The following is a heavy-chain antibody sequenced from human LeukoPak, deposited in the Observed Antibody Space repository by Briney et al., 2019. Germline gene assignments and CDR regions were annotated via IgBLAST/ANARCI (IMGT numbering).Heavy chain of an antibody. D-gene: IGHD3-10*01. J-gene: IGHJ4*02. Sequence: GGCLRLSWVASGFAVDNHYMSWVSRAPGKGLEWVAVIYYNGRASYADSVKGRFTISRDNAKNTLFLQMNSLRAEDTALYYCATLTLYYGSGSYFDYWGQGTLVAVSS. V-gene: IGHV3-53*01. CDR2: IYYNGRA. CDR3: ATLTLYYGSGSYFDY. CDR1: GFAVDNHY.